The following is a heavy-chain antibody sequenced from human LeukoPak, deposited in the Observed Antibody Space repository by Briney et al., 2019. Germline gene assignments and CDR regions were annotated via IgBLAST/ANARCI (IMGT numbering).Heavy chain of an antibody. Sequence: SVKVSCKAPGGTFSSYSITWVRQAPGQGLEWMGGVAPLLETTNYAPKFRGRMTITADESTSTAYMELTSLRSDDTAVYYCARDRIVGALGWLDPWGRGTLVTVSS. CDR2: VAPLLETT. V-gene: IGHV1-69*13. CDR3: ARDRIVGALGWLDP. J-gene: IGHJ5*02. CDR1: GGTFSSYS. D-gene: IGHD1-26*01.